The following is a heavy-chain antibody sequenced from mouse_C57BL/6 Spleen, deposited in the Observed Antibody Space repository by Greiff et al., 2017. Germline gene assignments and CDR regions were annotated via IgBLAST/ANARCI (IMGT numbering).Heavy chain of an antibody. D-gene: IGHD2-3*01. CDR2: IDPETGGT. Sequence: VQLQQSGAELVRPGASVTLSCKASGYTFTDYEMHWVKQTPVHGLEWIGAIDPETGGTAYNQKFKGKAILTADKSSSTAYMELRSLTSEDSAVYYCTRESDDYSYWYFDVWGTGTSVTVSS. CDR1: GYTFTDYE. V-gene: IGHV1-15*01. CDR3: TRESDDYSYWYFDV. J-gene: IGHJ1*03.